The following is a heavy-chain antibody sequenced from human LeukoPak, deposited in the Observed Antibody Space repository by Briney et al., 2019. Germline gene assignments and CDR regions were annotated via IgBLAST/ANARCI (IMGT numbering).Heavy chain of an antibody. Sequence: GGSLRLSCAASGFTFSSYGMHWVRQAPGKGLEWVAVISYDGSNKYYADSVKGRFTISRDNSKNTLYLQMNSLRAEDTAVYYCTRSLYDSSGYYYLVSYFDYWGQGTLVTVSS. CDR3: TRSLYDSSGYYYLVSYFDY. J-gene: IGHJ4*02. V-gene: IGHV3-30*03. CDR1: GFTFSSYG. CDR2: ISYDGSNK. D-gene: IGHD3-22*01.